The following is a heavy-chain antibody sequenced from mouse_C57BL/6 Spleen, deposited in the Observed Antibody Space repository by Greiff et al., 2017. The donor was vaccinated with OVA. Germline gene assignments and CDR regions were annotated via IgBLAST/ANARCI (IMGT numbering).Heavy chain of an antibody. D-gene: IGHD1-1*01. CDR3: ARDRNNGSGSMDD. CDR1: GFTFSSYA. J-gene: IGHJ4*01. Sequence: EVQRVESGGGLVKPGGSLKLSCAASGFTFSSYAMSWVRQTPEKRLEWVATISDGGSFTYYPDNVKGRFTISRANAKNNLYLQMSHLKSEDTAVYYCARDRNNGSGSMDDWGQGTSVTVSS. V-gene: IGHV5-4*01. CDR2: ISDGGSFT.